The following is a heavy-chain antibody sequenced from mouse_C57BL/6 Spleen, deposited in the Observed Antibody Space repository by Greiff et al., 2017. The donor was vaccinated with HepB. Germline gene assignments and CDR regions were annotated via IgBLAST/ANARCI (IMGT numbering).Heavy chain of an antibody. CDR3: ASDAYDSNSDFDY. V-gene: IGHV1-55*01. D-gene: IGHD2-5*01. Sequence: VQLQQSGAELVKPGASVKMSCKASGYTFTSYWITWVKQRPGQGLEWIGDIYPSSGSTNYNEKFKSQATLTVDTSSSTAYMQLSSLTSEDSAVYYCASDAYDSNSDFDYWGQGTTLTVSS. CDR2: IYPSSGST. CDR1: GYTFTSYW. J-gene: IGHJ2*01.